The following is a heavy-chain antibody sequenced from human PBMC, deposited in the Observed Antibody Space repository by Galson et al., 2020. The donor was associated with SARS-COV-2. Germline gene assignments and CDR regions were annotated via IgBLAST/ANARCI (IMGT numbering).Heavy chain of an antibody. J-gene: IGHJ6*02. V-gene: IGHV3-30*04. CDR1: GFSFNNHG. Sequence: GESLKISCAASGFSFNNHGMHWVRQAPGKGLEWVAFISYDGSNEYYPDSVKGRFTISRDNSKNILSLQMNSLRAEDTALYFCARVGGDAGYGDYEDGDYYYNALDVWGRGTTVTVS. CDR3: ARVGGDAGYGDYEDGDYYYNALDV. D-gene: IGHD4-17*01. CDR2: ISYDGSNE.